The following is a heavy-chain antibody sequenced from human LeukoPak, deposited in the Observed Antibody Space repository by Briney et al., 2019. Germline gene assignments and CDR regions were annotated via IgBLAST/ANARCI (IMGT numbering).Heavy chain of an antibody. Sequence: GGSLRLSCAASGFTFDDYAMHWVRQAPGKGLEWVSGISWNSGSIGYADSVKGRFTISRDNAKNSLYLQMNSLRAEDTAVYSCARASRGYTYGFPSDYWGQGTLVTVSS. CDR3: ARASRGYTYGFPSDY. V-gene: IGHV3-9*01. CDR2: ISWNSGSI. CDR1: GFTFDDYA. J-gene: IGHJ4*02. D-gene: IGHD5-18*01.